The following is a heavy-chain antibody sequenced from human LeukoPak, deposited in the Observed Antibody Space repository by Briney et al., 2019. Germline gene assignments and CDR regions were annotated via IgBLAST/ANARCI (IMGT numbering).Heavy chain of an antibody. Sequence: PSQTLPLTCTVSGGSISSGDYYWSWIRQPPGKGLEWIGNIYYSGSTYYNPSLKSRVTISVDTSKNQFSLKLSSVTAADTAVYYCARFGEAVAGTYYFDYWGQGTLVTVSS. CDR3: ARFGEAVAGTYYFDY. CDR1: GGSISSGDYY. V-gene: IGHV4-30-4*08. D-gene: IGHD6-19*01. CDR2: IYYSGST. J-gene: IGHJ4*02.